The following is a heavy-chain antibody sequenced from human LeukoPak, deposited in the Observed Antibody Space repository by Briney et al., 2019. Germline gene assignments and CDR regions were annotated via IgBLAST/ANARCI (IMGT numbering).Heavy chain of an antibody. J-gene: IGHJ6*03. D-gene: IGHD3-10*01. Sequence: SETLSLTCSVSGGSITTSPYSWGWIRQAPGGGLEWIGNIFYSGGTDYNPSLKSRVTISLDTPNNQFSLRLRSVTATDTAVYFCARRARGRGEPYYYYYMDVWGEGTTVTVSS. V-gene: IGHV4-39*01. CDR1: GGSITTSPYS. CDR3: ARRARGRGEPYYYYYMDV. CDR2: IFYSGGT.